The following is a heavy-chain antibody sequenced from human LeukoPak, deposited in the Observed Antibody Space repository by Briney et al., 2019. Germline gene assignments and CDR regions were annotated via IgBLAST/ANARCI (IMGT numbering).Heavy chain of an antibody. CDR3: AKAGGREPDY. CDR1: GFTFSSYG. Sequence: GGSLRLSCAASGFTFSSYGMHWDRQAPGRGLEWVAFIRYDGSNKYYADSMKGRFTISRDNSKNTLYLQMNSLRAEDTAVYYCAKAGGREPDYWGQGTPVTVSS. J-gene: IGHJ4*02. D-gene: IGHD1-26*01. V-gene: IGHV3-30*02. CDR2: IRYDGSNK.